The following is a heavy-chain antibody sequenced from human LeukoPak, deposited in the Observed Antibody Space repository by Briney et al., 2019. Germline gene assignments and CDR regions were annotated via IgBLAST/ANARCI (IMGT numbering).Heavy chain of an antibody. Sequence: PSETLSLACTVSGGSISSYYWSWIRQPPGKGLEWIGYIYYSGSTNYNPSLKSRVTISVDTSKNQFSLKLSSVTAADTAVYYCARDRSGWYWFDYWGQGTLVTVSS. D-gene: IGHD6-19*01. CDR2: IYYSGST. J-gene: IGHJ4*02. CDR3: ARDRSGWYWFDY. V-gene: IGHV4-59*01. CDR1: GGSISSYY.